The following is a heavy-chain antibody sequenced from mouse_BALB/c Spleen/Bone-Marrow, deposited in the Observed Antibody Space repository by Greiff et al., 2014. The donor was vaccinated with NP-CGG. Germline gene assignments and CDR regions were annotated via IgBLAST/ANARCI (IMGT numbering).Heavy chain of an antibody. V-gene: IGHV1-80*01. CDR3: ARRGYYYGSSYVDY. CDR2: IYPGDGDT. Sequence: VKLVESGAELVRPGSSVKISCKASGYAFSSYWMNWVKQRPGQGLEWIGQIYPGDGDTNYNGKFKGKATLTADKSSSTAYMQLSSQTSEDSAVYFCARRGYYYGSSYVDYWGQGTTLTVSS. CDR1: GYAFSSYW. J-gene: IGHJ2*01. D-gene: IGHD1-1*01.